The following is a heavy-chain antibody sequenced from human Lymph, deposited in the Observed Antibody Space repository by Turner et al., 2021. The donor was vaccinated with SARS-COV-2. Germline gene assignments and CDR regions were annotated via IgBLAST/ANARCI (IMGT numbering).Heavy chain of an antibody. D-gene: IGHD5-12*01. Sequence: QLQLQESGPGLVKPSEPLSLTCTVSGGSISSSSYYWGWIRQPPGKGLEWIGSISYSGSTYYNPSLKSRVTISVDTSKNHFSLKLSSVTAADTALYYCAIRRWLRGPIDYWGQGTLVTVSS. CDR3: AIRRWLRGPIDY. J-gene: IGHJ4*02. CDR1: GGSISSSSYY. V-gene: IGHV4-39*02. CDR2: ISYSGST.